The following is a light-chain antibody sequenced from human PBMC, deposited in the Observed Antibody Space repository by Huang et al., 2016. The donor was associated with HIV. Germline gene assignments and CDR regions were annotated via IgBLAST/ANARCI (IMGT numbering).Light chain of an antibody. CDR2: GAS. Sequence: EIVLTQSPGTLSLSPGARATLSCRASQSVSSNYLAWYQQRPGQAPRLLVCGASSRATGIPDRFSGSGSGTDFTLTISRLEPEDFAVYFCQQYGNSPLTFGGGTKVEIK. J-gene: IGKJ4*01. CDR3: QQYGNSPLT. V-gene: IGKV3-20*01. CDR1: QSVSSNY.